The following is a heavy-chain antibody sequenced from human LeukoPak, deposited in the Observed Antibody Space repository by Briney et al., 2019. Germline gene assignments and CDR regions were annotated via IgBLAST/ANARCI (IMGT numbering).Heavy chain of an antibody. V-gene: IGHV3-30*02. Sequence: QAGGSLRLSCAASGFTFSSYDMHWVRQPPGKGLEWVAFIRYDGSNKFYADSVKGRFTISRDNSKNTLYLQMDSLRDEDKAMYYCAREDDGGFDYWGQGTLVTVSS. CDR2: IRYDGSNK. CDR1: GFTFSSYD. J-gene: IGHJ4*02. D-gene: IGHD1-1*01. CDR3: AREDDGGFDY.